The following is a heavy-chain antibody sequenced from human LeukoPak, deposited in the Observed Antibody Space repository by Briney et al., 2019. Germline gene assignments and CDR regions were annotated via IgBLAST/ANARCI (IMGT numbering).Heavy chain of an antibody. CDR2: IYYSGST. D-gene: IGHD3-10*01. Sequence: PSETLSLTCTVSGDSISSSSYYWGWIRQPPGKGLEWIGTIYYSGSTFYNPSLKSRVTISVDTSKNQLSLKLTSVTAADTAVYYCARVPTITFFDYWGQGTLVTVSS. CDR1: GDSISSSSYY. J-gene: IGHJ4*02. CDR3: ARVPTITFFDY. V-gene: IGHV4-39*07.